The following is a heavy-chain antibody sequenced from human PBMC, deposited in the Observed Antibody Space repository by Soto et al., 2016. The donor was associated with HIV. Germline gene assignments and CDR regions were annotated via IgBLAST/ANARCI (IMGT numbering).Heavy chain of an antibody. CDR2: ISGDATKT. V-gene: IGHV3-74*01. Sequence: EVQLIASGGGLIQPGGSLKLSCTVSGFTFNTYWMHWVRQAPGKGLVWVSCISGDATKTIYSDSVKGRFTISRNNAKNTLNLQMHSLRAEDTAIYYCVRADEGGVRELSPFDPWGQGTLVSVSS. D-gene: IGHD3-10*01. CDR3: VRADEGGVRELSPFDP. J-gene: IGHJ5*02. CDR1: GFTFNTYW.